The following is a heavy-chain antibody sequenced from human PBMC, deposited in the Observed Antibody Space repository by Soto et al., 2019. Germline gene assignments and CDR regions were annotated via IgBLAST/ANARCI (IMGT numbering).Heavy chain of an antibody. CDR2: INSDGSST. J-gene: IGHJ6*02. D-gene: IGHD1-20*01. CDR1: GFTFSSYW. CDR3: ARARYNWKNDYYYGMDV. Sequence: GWSLRLSCAASGFTFSSYWMHWVRQAPGKGLVWVSRINSDGSSTSYADSVKGRFTISRDNAKNTLYLQMNSLRAEDTAVYYCARARYNWKNDYYYGMDVWGQGTTVAVS. V-gene: IGHV3-74*01.